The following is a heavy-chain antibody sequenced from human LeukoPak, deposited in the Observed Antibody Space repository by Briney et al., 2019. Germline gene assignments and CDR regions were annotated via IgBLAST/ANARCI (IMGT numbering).Heavy chain of an antibody. CDR1: GFTVSSNY. V-gene: IGHV3-66*01. Sequence: GGSLRLSCAASGFTVSSNYMSWVRQAPGKGLEWVSVIYSGGSTYYADSVKGRFSISRDNSKNTLYLQMNSLRAEDTAVYYCARDPGYCSGGSCSPHYFDYWGQGTLVTVSS. D-gene: IGHD2-15*01. J-gene: IGHJ4*02. CDR3: ARDPGYCSGGSCSPHYFDY. CDR2: IYSGGST.